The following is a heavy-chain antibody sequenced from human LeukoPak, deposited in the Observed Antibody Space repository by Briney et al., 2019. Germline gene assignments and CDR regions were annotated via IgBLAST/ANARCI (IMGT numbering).Heavy chain of an antibody. CDR1: GFTFSTYS. D-gene: IGHD2-2*01. V-gene: IGHV3-21*01. J-gene: IGHJ6*02. CDR3: ARGPFSSPGGMDV. CDR2: ISGGSGYI. Sequence: GGSLRLSCAASGFTFSTYSMNWVRQAPGKGLEWVSSISGGSGYIYYADSVKGRFTVSRDNAKNSLYLQMNSLRDEDTAVYYCARGPFSSPGGMDVWGQGTTLTVSS.